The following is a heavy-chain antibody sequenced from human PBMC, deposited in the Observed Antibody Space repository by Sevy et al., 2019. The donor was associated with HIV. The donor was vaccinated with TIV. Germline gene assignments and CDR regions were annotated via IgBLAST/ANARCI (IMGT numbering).Heavy chain of an antibody. CDR3: AREEIGYGMDV. J-gene: IGHJ6*02. CDR2: INPKRGGG. CDR1: EYTFIDYY. V-gene: IGHV1-2*02. Sequence: ASVKVSCKATEYTFIDYYIHWVRQAPGQGLEWMGWINPKRGGGNYAQSFQGRVTMTRDTSLNTIYMQLTSLRGDDTAVYYCAREEIGYGMDVWGQGTAVTVSS.